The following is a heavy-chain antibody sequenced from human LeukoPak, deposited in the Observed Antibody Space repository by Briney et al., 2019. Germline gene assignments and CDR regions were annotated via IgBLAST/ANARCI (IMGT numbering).Heavy chain of an antibody. CDR2: IYRPGNT. CDR1: GITVSTNY. V-gene: IGHV3-66*01. J-gene: IGHJ3*01. Sequence: GGSLRLSCAASGITVSTNYMAWVRQAPGKGLEWVSVIYRPGNTYYTDSGKGRFTISRDKSKNTIHLQTKSLRVEDTAVYYCARDLRVERPLDAFDVWGQGTMVTVSS. CDR3: ARDLRVERPLDAFDV. D-gene: IGHD1-26*01.